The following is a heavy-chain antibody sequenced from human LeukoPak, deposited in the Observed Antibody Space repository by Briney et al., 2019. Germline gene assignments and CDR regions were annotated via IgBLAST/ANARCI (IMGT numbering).Heavy chain of an antibody. Sequence: SETLSLTCSVSGGSISSNYWSWIRQPPGKGLEWIGYIYYSGNTKTNPSLKSRVTISVDTSKNQFSLKLSSVTAADTAVYYCARDLYDILTGLDYWGQGTLVTVSS. D-gene: IGHD3-9*01. CDR1: GGSISSNY. CDR2: IYYSGNT. J-gene: IGHJ4*02. CDR3: ARDLYDILTGLDY. V-gene: IGHV4-59*12.